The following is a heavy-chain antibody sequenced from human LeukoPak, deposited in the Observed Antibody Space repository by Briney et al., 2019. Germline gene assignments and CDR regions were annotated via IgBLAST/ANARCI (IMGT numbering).Heavy chain of an antibody. Sequence: PSETLTLTCAVYGGSFSGYYWSWIRQPPGKGLGWIGEINHSGSTNYNPSLKSRVTISVATSKNQFSLKLSSVTAADTAVYYCARGTYSSGWSNYYYYMDVWGKGTTVTVSS. D-gene: IGHD6-19*01. CDR2: INHSGST. CDR1: GGSFSGYY. V-gene: IGHV4-34*01. J-gene: IGHJ6*03. CDR3: ARGTYSSGWSNYYYYMDV.